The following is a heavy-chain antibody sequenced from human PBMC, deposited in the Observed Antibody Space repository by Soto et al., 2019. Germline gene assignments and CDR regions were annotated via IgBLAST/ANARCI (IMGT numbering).Heavy chain of an antibody. CDR2: INHSGST. CDR1: GGSFSGYC. V-gene: IGHV4-34*01. D-gene: IGHD3-10*01. CDR3: ARGSHLAITMVRGVREARFDY. Sequence: QVQLQQWGAGLLKPSETLSLTCAVYGGSFSGYCWSWIRQPPGKGLEWIGEINHSGSTNYTPSLKSRVTISVDTSKNQFSLKLSSVTAADTAVYYCARGSHLAITMVRGVREARFDYWGQGTLVTVSS. J-gene: IGHJ4*02.